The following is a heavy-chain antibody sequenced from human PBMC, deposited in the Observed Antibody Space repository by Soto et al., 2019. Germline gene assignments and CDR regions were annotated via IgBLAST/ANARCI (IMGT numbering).Heavy chain of an antibody. V-gene: IGHV3-48*02. CDR2: ISSSGSTI. CDR3: ARDHDDYGDQTLDY. D-gene: IGHD4-17*01. J-gene: IGHJ4*02. Sequence: EVQLVESGGGLVQPGGSLRLSCAASGFTFSIYSMNWVRQAPGKGLEWVSYISSSGSTIYYTDSVKGRFTISRDKAKNSLYLQMNSRRDEAPAVYYCARDHDDYGDQTLDYWGQGTLVTVSS. CDR1: GFTFSIYS.